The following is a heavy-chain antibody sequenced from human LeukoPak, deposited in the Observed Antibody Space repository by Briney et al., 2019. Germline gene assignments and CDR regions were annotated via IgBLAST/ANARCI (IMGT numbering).Heavy chain of an antibody. CDR1: GFTFSSYW. CDR2: IKQDGSEK. J-gene: IGHJ4*02. CDR3: ARVLGYPRYFDY. V-gene: IGHV3-7*01. Sequence: PGGSLRLSCAASGFTFSSYWMSWVRQAPGKGLEWVANIKQDGSEKYYVDSVKGRFTISRDNAKNTLYPQMNSLRAEDTAVYYCARVLGYPRYFDYWGQGTLVTVSS. D-gene: IGHD5-12*01.